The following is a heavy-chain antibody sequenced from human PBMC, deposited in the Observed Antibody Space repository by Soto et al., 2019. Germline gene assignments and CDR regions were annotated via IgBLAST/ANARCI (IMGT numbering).Heavy chain of an antibody. CDR3: ARMGTVVVDTAMVRSFDY. CDR2: IYYSGST. CDR1: GGSISSGDYY. D-gene: IGHD5-18*01. V-gene: IGHV4-30-4*02. J-gene: IGHJ4*02. Sequence: SETLSLTCTVSGGSISSGDYYWSWIRQPPGKGLEWIGYIYYSGSTYYNPSLKSRVTISVDTSKNQFSLKLSSVTAADTAVYYCARMGTVVVDTAMVRSFDYWGQGTLVTVSS.